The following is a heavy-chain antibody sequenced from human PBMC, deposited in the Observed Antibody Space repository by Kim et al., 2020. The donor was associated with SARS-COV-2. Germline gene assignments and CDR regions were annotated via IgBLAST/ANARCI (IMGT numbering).Heavy chain of an antibody. J-gene: IGHJ4*02. CDR2: ISSSSSYI. D-gene: IGHD2-2*01. CDR1: GFTFSSYS. V-gene: IGHV3-21*01. CDR3: ARDKRCSSTSCSGSFDY. Sequence: GGSLRLSCAASGFTFSSYSMNWVRQAPGKGLEWVSSISSSSSYIYYADSVKGRFTISRDNAKNSLYLQMNSLRAEDTAVYYCARDKRCSSTSCSGSFDYWGQGTLVTVSS.